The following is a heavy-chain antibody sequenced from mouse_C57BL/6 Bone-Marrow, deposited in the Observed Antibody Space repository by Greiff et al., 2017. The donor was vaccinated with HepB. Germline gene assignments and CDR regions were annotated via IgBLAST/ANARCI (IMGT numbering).Heavy chain of an antibody. D-gene: IGHD2-2*01. J-gene: IGHJ1*03. Sequence: DVKLVEPGGGLVQPGGSMKLSCVASGFTFSNYWMNWVRQSPEKGLEWVAQIRLKSDNYATHYAETVKGRFTISKDDSKSKVYLQMNNLRAEDTGIYYCTGCGYDEGYGDWGTGITV. CDR2: IRLKSDNYAT. CDR1: GFTFSNYW. V-gene: IGHV6-3*01. CDR3: TGCGYDEGYGD.